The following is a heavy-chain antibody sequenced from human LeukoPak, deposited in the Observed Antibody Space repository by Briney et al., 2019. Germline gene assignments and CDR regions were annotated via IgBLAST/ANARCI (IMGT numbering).Heavy chain of an antibody. CDR2: ISWNSGSI. J-gene: IGHJ4*02. CDR3: ARGDY. CDR1: GFTFDDYA. Sequence: GRSLRLSCAASGFTFDDYAMHWVRQAPGKGLEWVSGISWNSGSIGYADSVKGRFTISRDNAKNSLYLQMNSLRADDTAVYYCARGDYWGQGTLVTVSS. V-gene: IGHV3-9*01.